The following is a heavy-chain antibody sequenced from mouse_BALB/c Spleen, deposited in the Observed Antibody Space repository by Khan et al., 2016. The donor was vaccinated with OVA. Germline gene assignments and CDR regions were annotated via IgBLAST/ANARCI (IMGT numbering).Heavy chain of an antibody. CDR3: ARGNYYGYYFDY. CDR2: ISYSGVT. J-gene: IGHJ2*01. Sequence: EVELVESGPGLVKPSQSLSLTYTVTGYSITSGYAWNWIRQFPGNKLEWMGYISYSGVTSYTPSLKSRISITRDTSKNQFFLQLNSVTTEDTATYYCARGNYYGYYFDYWGQAPLSQSPQ. CDR1: GYSITSGYA. V-gene: IGHV3-2*02. D-gene: IGHD1-1*01.